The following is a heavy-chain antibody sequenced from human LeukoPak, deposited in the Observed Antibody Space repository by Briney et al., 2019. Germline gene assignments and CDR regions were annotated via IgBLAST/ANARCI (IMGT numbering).Heavy chain of an antibody. CDR2: INHSGST. V-gene: IGHV4-34*01. D-gene: IGHD4-17*01. Sequence: SETLSLTCAVYGGSFCGYYWSWIRQPPGKGLEWIGEINHSGSTNYNPSPKSRITISVDTSKKQFSLKLTSVTAADTAVYYCARALTTPTHWGQGTLVTVSS. CDR3: ARALTTPTH. CDR1: GGSFCGYY. J-gene: IGHJ1*01.